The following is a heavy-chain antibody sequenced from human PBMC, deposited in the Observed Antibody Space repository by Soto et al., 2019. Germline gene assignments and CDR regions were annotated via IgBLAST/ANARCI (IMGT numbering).Heavy chain of an antibody. CDR1: GGSISSGGYY. J-gene: IGHJ4*02. V-gene: IGHV4-31*03. CDR3: ARGGVGGYYGDYPHFDY. D-gene: IGHD4-17*01. CDR2: IYYSGST. Sequence: QVQLQESGPGLVKPSQTLSLTCTVSGGSISSGGYYWSWIRQHPGKGLEWIGYIYYSGSTYYNPSPKGGVTLALDSSKTKFSLKLRSVTAADTAVYDCARGGVGGYYGDYPHFDYWGQGTLVTVSS.